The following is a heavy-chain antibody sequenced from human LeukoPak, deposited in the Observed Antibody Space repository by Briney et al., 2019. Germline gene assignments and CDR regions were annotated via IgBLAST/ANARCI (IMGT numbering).Heavy chain of an antibody. J-gene: IGHJ5*02. D-gene: IGHD5-12*01. V-gene: IGHV4-59*10. Sequence: SETLSLTCAVYRDSLSGYYCSWIRHPAGKRREWIGRIYTSGSNNYNPSLKSRVTITVQKSKKQFSLKLTSFTAADTAVYYCVRGGPYMVALGTWGQGTLVTVSS. CDR1: RDSLSGYY. CDR2: IYTSGSN. CDR3: VRGGPYMVALGT.